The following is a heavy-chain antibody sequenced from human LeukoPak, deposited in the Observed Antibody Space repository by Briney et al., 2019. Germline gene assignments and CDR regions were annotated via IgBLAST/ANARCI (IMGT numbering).Heavy chain of an antibody. CDR1: GFILSDYY. CDR2: SRNKANSYTT. D-gene: IGHD5-24*01. J-gene: IGHJ4*02. V-gene: IGHV3-72*01. Sequence: GGSLRLSCAGSGFILSDYYMDWVRQAPGKGLEWVGRSRNKANSYTTEYAASVKGRFTISRDGSESSLYLQINSLKTEDTAVYYCVRVDNYGNFFDYWGQGTLVTVSS. CDR3: VRVDNYGNFFDY.